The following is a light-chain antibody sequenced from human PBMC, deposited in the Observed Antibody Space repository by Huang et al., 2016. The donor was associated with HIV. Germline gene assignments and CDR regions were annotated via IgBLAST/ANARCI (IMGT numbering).Light chain of an antibody. Sequence: IQLTQSPTSLSASVGDRVAIACRARQAIGTYLNWFQQKPGRAPKLLISGVSSLRTGVPSRFIGSGSGTEFTLTIRGLQFDDFATYFCQQSYSALITFGQGTRLEIK. J-gene: IGKJ5*01. CDR3: QQSYSALIT. CDR2: GVS. CDR1: QAIGTY. V-gene: IGKV1-39*01.